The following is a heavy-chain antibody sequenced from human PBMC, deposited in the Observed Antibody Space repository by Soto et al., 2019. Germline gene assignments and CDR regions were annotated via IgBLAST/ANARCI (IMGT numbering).Heavy chain of an antibody. V-gene: IGHV4-39*01. CDR1: GGSISGDTFY. CDR2: IYYSGST. Sequence: SETLSLTCAVSGGSISGDTFYWGWIRQPPGKGLEWIGSIYYSGSTYYNPSLKSRVTISVDTSKNQFSLKLTSVTAAVTAVYYCARGGYTGPSGNWFDPWGQGTLVTVSS. D-gene: IGHD5-12*01. CDR3: ARGGYTGPSGNWFDP. J-gene: IGHJ5*02.